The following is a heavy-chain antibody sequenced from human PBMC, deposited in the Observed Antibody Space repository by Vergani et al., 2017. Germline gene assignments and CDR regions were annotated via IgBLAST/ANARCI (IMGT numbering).Heavy chain of an antibody. CDR2: IYYSGST. CDR1: GGSISSHY. V-gene: IGHV4-59*11. Sequence: QVQLQESGPGLVKPSETLSLTCTVSGGSISSHYWSWIRQPPGKGLEWIGYIYYSGSTNYNPSLKSRVTISVDTSKNQFSLKLSSVTAADTAVYYCARGRLNGNWFDPWGQGTLVTVSS. D-gene: IGHD3-16*01. J-gene: IGHJ5*02. CDR3: ARGRLNGNWFDP.